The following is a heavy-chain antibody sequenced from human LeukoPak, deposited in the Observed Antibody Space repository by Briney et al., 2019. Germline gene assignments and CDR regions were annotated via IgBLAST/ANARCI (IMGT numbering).Heavy chain of an antibody. J-gene: IGHJ4*02. D-gene: IGHD3-22*01. V-gene: IGHV1-69*13. CDR2: IIPIFGTA. CDR1: GGTFSSYA. CDR3: AREDNYERLTSGYYQFTFDY. Sequence: GASVKVSCKASGGTFSSYAISWVRQAPGQGLEWMGGIIPIFGTANYAQKFQGRVTITADESTSTAYMELSSLRSEDTAVYYCAREDNYERLTSGYYQFTFDYWGQGTLVTVSS.